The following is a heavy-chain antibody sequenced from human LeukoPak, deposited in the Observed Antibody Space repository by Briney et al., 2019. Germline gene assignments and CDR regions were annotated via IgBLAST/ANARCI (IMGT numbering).Heavy chain of an antibody. D-gene: IGHD2-21*02. CDR2: IKSVTDGGTT. Sequence: GGSLRLSCAASGFTFSNAWMRWVRQAPGKGVEWVGRIKSVTDGGTTDYAAPVKGKLTNAREEEKNTLYLQMNSLKTEDTAVYYCTTDGDPGGGWFDPWGQGTLVTVSS. CDR3: TTDGDPGGGWFDP. CDR1: GFTFSNAW. V-gene: IGHV3-15*01. J-gene: IGHJ5*02.